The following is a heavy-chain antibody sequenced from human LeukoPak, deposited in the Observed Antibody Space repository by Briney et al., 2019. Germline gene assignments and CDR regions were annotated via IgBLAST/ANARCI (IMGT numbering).Heavy chain of an antibody. J-gene: IGHJ4*02. Sequence: GGSLRLSCAAAGFTFSSHWMHWVRQLPGKGLVWVSRINSDGRSISYAESVKGRFTISRDNAKNTLYLQMNSLRAEDTAVYYCAANFDYWGQGTLVTVSS. CDR2: INSDGRSI. V-gene: IGHV3-74*01. CDR3: AANFDY. CDR1: GFTFSSHW.